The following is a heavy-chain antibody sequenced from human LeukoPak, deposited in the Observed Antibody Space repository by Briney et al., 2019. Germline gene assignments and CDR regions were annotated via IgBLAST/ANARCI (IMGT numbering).Heavy chain of an antibody. D-gene: IGHD1-14*01. V-gene: IGHV3-74*01. CDR1: GFTFSSYW. CDR3: ARDEYVYNDY. Sequence: PGGSLRLSCAASGFTFSSYWMHWVRQAPGKGLVWVSRIKSDGSSTSYADSVKGRFTISRDNAKNTLLLQMNCLRVEDTAVYYCARDEYVYNDYWGQGTLVTVSS. CDR2: IKSDGSST. J-gene: IGHJ4*02.